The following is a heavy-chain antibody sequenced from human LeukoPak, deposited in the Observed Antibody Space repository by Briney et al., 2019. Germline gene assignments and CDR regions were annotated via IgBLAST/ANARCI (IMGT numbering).Heavy chain of an antibody. CDR2: INPNSGGT. CDR1: GYTFTGYY. CDR3: AKNLSPYYYDSSDYYRPDAFDI. Sequence: GASVKVSCKASGYTFTGYYIHWVRQAPGQGLEWMGWINPNSGGTNYAQKFQGRVTMTRDTSVSTAYMELSRLRSDDTAIYYCAKNLSPYYYDSSDYYRPDAFDIWGQGTMVTVSS. D-gene: IGHD3-22*01. V-gene: IGHV1-2*02. J-gene: IGHJ3*02.